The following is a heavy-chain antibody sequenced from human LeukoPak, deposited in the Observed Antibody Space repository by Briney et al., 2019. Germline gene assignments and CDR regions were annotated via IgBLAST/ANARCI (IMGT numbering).Heavy chain of an antibody. CDR3: AKGAGFRRWGGFGFDP. Sequence: PGGSLRLSCAASGFTFNDYYMNWIRQAPGKGLEWVSGISWNSGSIGYADSVKGRFTISRDNAKNSLYLQMNSLRAEDTALYYCAKGAGFRRWGGFGFDPWGQGTLVTVSS. V-gene: IGHV3-9*01. J-gene: IGHJ5*02. D-gene: IGHD3-3*01. CDR1: GFTFNDYY. CDR2: ISWNSGSI.